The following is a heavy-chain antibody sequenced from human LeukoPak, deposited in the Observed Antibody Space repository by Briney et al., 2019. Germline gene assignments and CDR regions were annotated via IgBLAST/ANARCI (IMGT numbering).Heavy chain of an antibody. Sequence: GASLQISCKGSGCSFTSYWIGWVRQMHGKGLEWMGIIYPGDSDTRYSPSFQGQVTISADKSISTAYLQWSSLKASDTAMYYCARGDTAMVLDYWGQGTLVTVSS. CDR2: IYPGDSDT. CDR1: GCSFTSYW. D-gene: IGHD5-18*01. V-gene: IGHV5-51*01. J-gene: IGHJ4*02. CDR3: ARGDTAMVLDY.